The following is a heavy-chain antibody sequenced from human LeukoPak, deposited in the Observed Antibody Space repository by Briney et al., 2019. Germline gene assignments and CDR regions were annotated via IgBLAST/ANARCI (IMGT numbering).Heavy chain of an antibody. V-gene: IGHV3-11*01. CDR3: AREKDYYDSSGYIDDY. CDR2: ISSSGSTI. J-gene: IGHJ4*02. CDR1: GFTFSDYY. Sequence: GGSLRLSCAASGFTFSDYYMSWIRQAPGKGLEWVSYISSSGSTIYYADSVKGRFTISRDNAKNSLYLQMNSLRAEDTAVYYCAREKDYYDSSGYIDDYWGQGTLVTVSS. D-gene: IGHD3-22*01.